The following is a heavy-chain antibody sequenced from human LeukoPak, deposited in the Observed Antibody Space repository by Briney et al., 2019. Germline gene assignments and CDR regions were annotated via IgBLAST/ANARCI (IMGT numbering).Heavy chain of an antibody. CDR1: GGSISSYY. D-gene: IGHD2-15*01. J-gene: IGHJ5*02. CDR2: IYTSGST. CDR3: ARVGDCSVDSNCYHFADWFDP. V-gene: IGHV4-4*07. Sequence: SETLSLTCIVSGGSISSYYWSWIRQPAGKGLEWIGRIYTSGSTNYNPSLTSRVTISVDPSKSQLSLKLSSVTATDTAVYYCARVGDCSVDSNCYHFADWFDPWGQGTLVTVSS.